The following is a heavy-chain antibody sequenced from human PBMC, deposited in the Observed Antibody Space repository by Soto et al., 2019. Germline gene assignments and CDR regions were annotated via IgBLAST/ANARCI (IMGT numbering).Heavy chain of an antibody. CDR1: GYTLTELS. J-gene: IGHJ5*02. Sequence: AASVKVSCKVSGYTLTELSMHWVRQAPGKGLEWMGGFDPEDGETIYAQKFQGRVTMTEDTSTDTAYMELSSLRSEDTAVYYCAISDILTGYYSPSAQGTLVTVSS. CDR3: AISDILTGYYSP. CDR2: FDPEDGET. D-gene: IGHD3-9*01. V-gene: IGHV1-24*01.